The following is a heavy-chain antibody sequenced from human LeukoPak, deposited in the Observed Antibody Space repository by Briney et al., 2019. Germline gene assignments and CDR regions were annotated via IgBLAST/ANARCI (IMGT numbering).Heavy chain of an antibody. CDR2: IYHSGST. CDR1: GYSISSGYY. J-gene: IGHJ6*03. D-gene: IGHD3-3*01. CDR3: ARHVYTDFWRGYLPDYYYYYYTDV. V-gene: IGHV4-38-2*01. Sequence: PSETLSLTCAVSGYSISSGYYWGWIRQPPGKGLEWIGSIYHSGSTYYNPSLKSRVTISVDTSKNQFSLKLSSVTAADTAVYYCARHVYTDFWRGYLPDYYYYYYTDVWGKGTTVTVSS.